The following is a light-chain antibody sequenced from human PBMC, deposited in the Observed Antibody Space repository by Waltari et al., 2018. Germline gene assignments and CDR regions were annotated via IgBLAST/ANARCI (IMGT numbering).Light chain of an antibody. V-gene: IGLV4-69*01. CDR2: VKRDGSH. CDR1: SGHSSNV. Sequence: QLVLTQSPSASASLGASVKLTCTLSSGHSSNVVAWLQQRPEKGPRYLMKVKRDGSHSRGDEIPDRFSGSSSGAERYLTSSNLQSEDEADYYCQTGGHGTWVFGGGTGLTVV. CDR3: QTGGHGTWV. J-gene: IGLJ3*02.